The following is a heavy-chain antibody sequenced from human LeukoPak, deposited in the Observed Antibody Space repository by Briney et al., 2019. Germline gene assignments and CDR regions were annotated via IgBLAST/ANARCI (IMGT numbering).Heavy chain of an antibody. CDR2: IYTSGST. Sequence: SETLSLTCTVSGGSISSYYWSWIRQPAGKGLEWIGRIYTSGSTNYNPSLKSRVTMSVDTSKNQFSLKLSSVTAADTAVYYCARDPSSSWGEPHFDYWGQGTLVTVSS. CDR3: ARDPSSSWGEPHFDY. D-gene: IGHD6-13*01. CDR1: GGSISSYY. V-gene: IGHV4-4*07. J-gene: IGHJ4*02.